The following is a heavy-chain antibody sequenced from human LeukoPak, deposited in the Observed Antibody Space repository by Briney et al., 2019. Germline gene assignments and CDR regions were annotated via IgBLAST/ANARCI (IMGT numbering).Heavy chain of an antibody. CDR3: ARGRVYFYGSGSRYLDDAFDL. J-gene: IGHJ3*01. Sequence: SETQSLTCTVAGDSISSYYWSWIRQSPGKGLEWVGQISYGGNTKYNPSLRGRVTISADTSKFSLKLTSVTAADTAVYYCARGRVYFYGSGSRYLDDAFDLWGQGTTVTVSS. D-gene: IGHD3-10*01. V-gene: IGHV4-59*01. CDR1: GDSISSYY. CDR2: ISYGGNT.